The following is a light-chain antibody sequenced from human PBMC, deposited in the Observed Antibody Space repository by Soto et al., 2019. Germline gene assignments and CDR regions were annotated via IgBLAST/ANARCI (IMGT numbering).Light chain of an antibody. CDR3: CSFAVGAALV. Sequence: QSALTQPASVSASPGQSITISCPGTSSNVGTYDLVSWYQQHPDKAPKLIIYEGTKRPSGISSRCSGSKSGNTASLTISGLQAEDDSDYYCCSFAVGAALVFGGGTKLTVL. V-gene: IGLV2-23*01. J-gene: IGLJ2*01. CDR2: EGT. CDR1: SSNVGTYDL.